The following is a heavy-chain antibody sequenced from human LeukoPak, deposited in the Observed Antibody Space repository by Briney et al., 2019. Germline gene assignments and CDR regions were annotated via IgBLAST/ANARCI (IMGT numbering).Heavy chain of an antibody. D-gene: IGHD3-3*01. CDR1: GDAFTNYC. CDR3: ARSRLRFLQWDY. CDR2: VDPSVATP. J-gene: IGHJ4*02. Sequence: ASVKVSCKAPGDAFTNYCFHWVRQTPRHGLEWMGIVDPSVATPTYAERFQGRVTMTGDASTGTVYMELRSLKGEDTAVYYCARSRLRFLQWDYWGQGTVVTVSS. V-gene: IGHV1-46*01.